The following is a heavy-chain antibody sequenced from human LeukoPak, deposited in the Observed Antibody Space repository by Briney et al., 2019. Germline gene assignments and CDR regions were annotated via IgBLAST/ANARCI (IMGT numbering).Heavy chain of an antibody. CDR3: ARVVAMTIDC. CDR1: GFTFSSYE. Sequence: PGGSLRLSCAASGFTFSSYEMNWVRQAPGKGLEWVSYISSSGSTIYYADSVKGRFTISRDNAKNSLYLQMNSLRAEDTAVYYCARVVAMTIDCWGQGTLVTVSS. V-gene: IGHV3-48*03. D-gene: IGHD5-12*01. CDR2: ISSSGSTI. J-gene: IGHJ4*02.